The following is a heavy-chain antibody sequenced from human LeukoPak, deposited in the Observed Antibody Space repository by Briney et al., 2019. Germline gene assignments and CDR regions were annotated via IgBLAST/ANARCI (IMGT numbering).Heavy chain of an antibody. D-gene: IGHD4-23*01. CDR2: INWNGGST. CDR1: GFTFDDYG. V-gene: IGHV3-20*04. J-gene: IGHJ4*02. CDR3: AKDQATVVTPFDY. Sequence: GGSLRLSCAASGFTFDDYGMSWVRQAPGKGLEWVSGINWNGGSTGYADSVKGRFTISRDNSKNTLYLQMNSLRAEDTAVYYCAKDQATVVTPFDYWGQGTLVTVSS.